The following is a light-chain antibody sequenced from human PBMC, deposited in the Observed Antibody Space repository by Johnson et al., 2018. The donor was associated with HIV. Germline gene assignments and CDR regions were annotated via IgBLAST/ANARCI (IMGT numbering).Light chain of an antibody. CDR2: DNN. CDR1: SCDIGDNY. CDR3: GTWDNSMNVYV. V-gene: IGLV1-51*01. Sequence: QLVLTQPPSVSAATGQKVTISCSGSSCDIGDNYVSWYQQLPGTAPKLLIYDNNKRPSGIPDRFSGSKSGTSATLGITGLQTGDEADCFCGTWDNSMNVYVFGTATKGTVL. J-gene: IGLJ1*01.